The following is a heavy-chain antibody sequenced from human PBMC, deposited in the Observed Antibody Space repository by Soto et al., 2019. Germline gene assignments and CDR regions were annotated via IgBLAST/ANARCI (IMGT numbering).Heavy chain of an antibody. CDR3: ERNGALHY. V-gene: IGHV4-30-4*01. Sequence: SETLSLTCTFSVGSISSGDYYWSWIRQPPGKGLEWIGYILYSGTTNYNPSLESRLTISVDTSKNQFSLKLTSVTAADTAVYYCERNGALHYWGRGPLVTVS. D-gene: IGHD2-8*01. CDR1: VGSISSGDYY. CDR2: ILYSGTT. J-gene: IGHJ4*02.